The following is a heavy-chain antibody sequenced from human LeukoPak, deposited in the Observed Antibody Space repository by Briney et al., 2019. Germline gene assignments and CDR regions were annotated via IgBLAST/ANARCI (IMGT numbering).Heavy chain of an antibody. Sequence: SETLSLICTVSGGSISSYYWSWIRQPPGKGLEWIGYIYYSRSTNYNPSLKSRVTISVDTSKNQFSLKLSSVTAADTAVYYCARDFGSLWFGELNPFDPWGQGTLVTVSS. CDR3: ARDFGSLWFGELNPFDP. J-gene: IGHJ5*02. D-gene: IGHD3-10*01. CDR1: GGSISSYY. CDR2: IYYSRST. V-gene: IGHV4-59*01.